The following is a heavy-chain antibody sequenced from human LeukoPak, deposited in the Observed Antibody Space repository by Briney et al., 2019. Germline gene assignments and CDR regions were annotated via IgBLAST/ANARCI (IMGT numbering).Heavy chain of an antibody. Sequence: SETLSLTCSVSGGSISGYYWTWIRQPAGKGLEWIGRVYTRGSTNYNPSLKSRVTMSVDTSKNQFSLKLSSVTAADTAVYYCATVVPAAPNYYYYMDVWGKGTTVTVSS. D-gene: IGHD2-2*01. J-gene: IGHJ6*03. V-gene: IGHV4-4*07. CDR3: ATVVPAAPNYYYYMDV. CDR1: GGSISGYY. CDR2: VYTRGST.